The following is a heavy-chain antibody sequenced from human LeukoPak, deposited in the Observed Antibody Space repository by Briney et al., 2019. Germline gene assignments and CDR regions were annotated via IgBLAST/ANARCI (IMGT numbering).Heavy chain of an antibody. CDR3: ATDREGSYPRGHFDL. Sequence: ASVKVFCKVSGYTLTELSMHWVRQAPGKGLEWMGGFDPEDGETIYAQKFEGRVTMTEDTSTDTAYMELSSLRSEDTAVYYCATDREGSYPRGHFDLWGRGTLVTVSS. CDR1: GYTLTELS. J-gene: IGHJ2*01. V-gene: IGHV1-24*01. D-gene: IGHD3-16*02. CDR2: FDPEDGET.